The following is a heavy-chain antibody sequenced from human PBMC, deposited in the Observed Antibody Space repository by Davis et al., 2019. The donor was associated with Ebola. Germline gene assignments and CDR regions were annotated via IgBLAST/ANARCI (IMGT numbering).Heavy chain of an antibody. Sequence: AASVKVSCKASGYTFTSYAIHWVRQAPGQRLEWMGWINAGNGNTNYSQKFQGRVTITRDTSASTAYMELSSLRSEDTAVYYCAGSSTWYHSAEYWGQGTLVTVSS. V-gene: IGHV1-3*01. J-gene: IGHJ4*02. D-gene: IGHD6-13*01. CDR3: AGSSTWYHSAEY. CDR2: INAGNGNT. CDR1: GYTFTSYA.